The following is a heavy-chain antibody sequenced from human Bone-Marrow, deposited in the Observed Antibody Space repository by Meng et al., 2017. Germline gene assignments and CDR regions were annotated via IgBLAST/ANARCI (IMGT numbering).Heavy chain of an antibody. Sequence: SVKVFCKASGGTFSSYAISWVRQAPGQGLEWMGGIIPIFGTANYAQKFQGRVTITADKSTSTAYMELSSLRSEDTAVYYCARDRHSYGRTQEPCCFYYYYYGMDVWGQGTTVTVSS. J-gene: IGHJ6*02. V-gene: IGHV1-69*06. CDR2: IIPIFGTA. CDR1: GGTFSSYA. CDR3: ARDRHSYGRTQEPCCFYYYYYGMDV. D-gene: IGHD5-18*01.